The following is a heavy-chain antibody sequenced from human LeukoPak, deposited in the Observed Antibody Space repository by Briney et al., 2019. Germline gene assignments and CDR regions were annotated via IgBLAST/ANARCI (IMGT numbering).Heavy chain of an antibody. CDR2: MNPNSGNT. Sequence: ASVKVSCKASGYTFTSYDINWVQQATGQGLEWMGWMNPNSGNTGYAQKFQGRVTMTRNTSISTAYMELSSLRSEDTAVYYCARGRWVTMAAYYFDYWGQGTLVTVSS. J-gene: IGHJ4*02. D-gene: IGHD3-10*01. CDR1: GYTFTSYD. CDR3: ARGRWVTMAAYYFDY. V-gene: IGHV1-8*01.